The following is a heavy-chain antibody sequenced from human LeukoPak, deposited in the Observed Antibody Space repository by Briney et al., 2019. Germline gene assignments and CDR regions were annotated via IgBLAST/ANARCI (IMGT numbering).Heavy chain of an antibody. CDR2: ISAYNGNT. CDR1: GYTFTSYG. J-gene: IGHJ5*02. CDR3: ARSRVRYYDSSGYYPMDWFDP. D-gene: IGHD3-22*01. V-gene: IGHV1-18*01. Sequence: GASVKVSCKASGYTFTSYGISWVRQAPGQGLEWMGWISAYNGNTNYAQKLQGRVTMTTDTSTSTAYMEPRSLRSDDTAVYYCARSRVRYYDSSGYYPMDWFDPWGQGTLVTVSS.